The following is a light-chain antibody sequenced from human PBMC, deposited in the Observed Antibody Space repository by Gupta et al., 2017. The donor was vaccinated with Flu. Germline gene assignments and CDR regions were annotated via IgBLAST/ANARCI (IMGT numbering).Light chain of an antibody. Sequence: DIVLTQSPATLSLFPGERATLSCRASQCVSSYLAWYQQKPGQAPRLLIYDASNRASGLPARFSGSGSGTEFTLTIGIRDPEGFAVCYCQHRSNWALALGHGTNVDIK. V-gene: IGKV3-11*01. CDR3: QHRSNWALA. CDR1: QCVSSY. J-gene: IGKJ3*01. CDR2: DAS.